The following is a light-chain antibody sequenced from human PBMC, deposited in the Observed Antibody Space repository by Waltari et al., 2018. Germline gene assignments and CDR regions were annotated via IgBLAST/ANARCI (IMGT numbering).Light chain of an antibody. Sequence: EIVLTQSTATLSLSTGERATISCRTSQSVISYLAWYQQKPGQAPRLLISDASNRATGIPARFSGSGSGTDFTLTISSLEPEDFAVYYCQQRTNWPLTFGGGTKVEIK. CDR1: QSVISY. CDR3: QQRTNWPLT. J-gene: IGKJ4*01. CDR2: DAS. V-gene: IGKV3-11*01.